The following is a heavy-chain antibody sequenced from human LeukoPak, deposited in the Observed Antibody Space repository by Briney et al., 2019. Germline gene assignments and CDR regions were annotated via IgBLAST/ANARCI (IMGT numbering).Heavy chain of an antibody. Sequence: SETLSLTCTVSGGSISSGDYYWSWIRQPPGKGLEWIGYIYYSGSTYYNPSLKNRVTISVDTSKNQFSLKLSSVTAADTAVYYCARLAAADSYFDYWGQGNLVTVSS. J-gene: IGHJ4*02. CDR2: IYYSGST. V-gene: IGHV4-30-4*01. D-gene: IGHD6-13*01. CDR3: ARLAAADSYFDY. CDR1: GGSISSGDYY.